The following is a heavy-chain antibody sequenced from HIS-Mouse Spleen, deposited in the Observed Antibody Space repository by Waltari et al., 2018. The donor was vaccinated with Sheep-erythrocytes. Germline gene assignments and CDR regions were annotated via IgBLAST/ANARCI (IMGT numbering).Heavy chain of an antibody. CDR3: AREPPYSSSWYFDY. CDR2: ISSGGGTI. J-gene: IGHJ4*02. CDR1: GFTFSDYY. V-gene: IGHV3-11*01. Sequence: QVQLVESGGGLVKPGGSLRLSCAASGFTFSDYYMSWIRQAPGKGLEWVSCISSGGGTIYYADSVKGRFTSSRDNAKNSLYLQMNSLRAEDTAVYYCAREPPYSSSWYFDYWGQGTLVTVSS. D-gene: IGHD6-13*01.